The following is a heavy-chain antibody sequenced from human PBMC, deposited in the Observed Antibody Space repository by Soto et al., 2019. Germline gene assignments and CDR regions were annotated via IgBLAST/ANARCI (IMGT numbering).Heavy chain of an antibody. CDR2: ISSSSSTI. V-gene: IGHV3-48*02. J-gene: IGHJ4*02. CDR3: ARGRGRPGGIRFLE. Sequence: GGSLRLSCAASGFTFSSYSMNWVRQAPGKGLEWVSYISSSSSTIYYADSVKGRFTISRDNAKNSLYLQMNSLRDEDTAVYYCARGRGRPGGIRFLEWSQGTLVTVSS. CDR1: GFTFSSYS. D-gene: IGHD3-3*01.